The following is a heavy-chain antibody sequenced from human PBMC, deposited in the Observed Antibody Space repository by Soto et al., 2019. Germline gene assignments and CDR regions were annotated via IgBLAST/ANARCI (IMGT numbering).Heavy chain of an antibody. CDR3: TRGHHSYSSSWSDFDY. CDR2: ISYDGSNK. Sequence: GGSLRLSCAASGFTFSSYAMHWVRQAPGKGLEWVAVISYDGSNKYYADSVKGRFTISRDNSKNTLYLQMNSLRAEDTDVYYCTRGHHSYSSSWSDFDYWGQGTLVTVSS. J-gene: IGHJ4*02. V-gene: IGHV3-30*04. D-gene: IGHD6-13*01. CDR1: GFTFSSYA.